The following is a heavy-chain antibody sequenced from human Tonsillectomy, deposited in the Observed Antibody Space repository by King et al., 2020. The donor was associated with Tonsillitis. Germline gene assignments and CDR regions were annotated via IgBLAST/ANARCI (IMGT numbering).Heavy chain of an antibody. CDR2: IKPDGSET. Sequence: VQLVESGGGLVQPGGSLRLSCAASGFTFSSYWMHCVRQAPGMGLEWGAHIKPDGSETDYVDSVKGRFTISRDNAKNSLYLQMNSLRAEDTAVYYCARDPSRRSDYWGQAALVTVCS. J-gene: IGHJ4*02. V-gene: IGHV3-7*01. CDR1: GFTFSSYW. CDR3: ARDPSRRSDY. D-gene: IGHD1-14*01.